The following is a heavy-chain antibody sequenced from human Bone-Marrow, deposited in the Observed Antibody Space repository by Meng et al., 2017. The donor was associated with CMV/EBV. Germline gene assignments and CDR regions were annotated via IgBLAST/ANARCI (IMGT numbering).Heavy chain of an antibody. CDR2: INWNGGST. Sequence: GGSLRLSCVASGFTFDTYWMHWVRQAPGKGLEWVSGINWNGGSTGYADSVKGRFTISRDNAKNSLYLQMNSLRAEDTAVYYCARVGDRYCSSTSCSPFDYWGQGTLVTVSS. V-gene: IGHV3-20*04. J-gene: IGHJ4*02. D-gene: IGHD2-2*01. CDR1: GFTFDTYW. CDR3: ARVGDRYCSSTSCSPFDY.